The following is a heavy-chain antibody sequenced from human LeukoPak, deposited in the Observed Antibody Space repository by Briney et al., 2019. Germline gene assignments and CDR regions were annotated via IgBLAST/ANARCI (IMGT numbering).Heavy chain of an antibody. CDR2: IIPIFGTA. D-gene: IGHD1-20*01. CDR1: GGTFSSYA. V-gene: IGHV1-69*06. CDR3: ARFDGRGYNWNVGYFDY. Sequence: GSSVKVSCKASGGTFSSYAISWVRQAPGQGLEWMGGIIPIFGTANHAQKFQGRVTITADKCTSTAYMELSSLRSEDTAVYYCARFDGRGYNWNVGYFDYWGQGTLVTVSS. J-gene: IGHJ4*02.